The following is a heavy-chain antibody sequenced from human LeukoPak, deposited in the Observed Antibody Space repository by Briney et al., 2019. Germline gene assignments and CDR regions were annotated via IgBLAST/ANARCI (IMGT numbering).Heavy chain of an antibody. Sequence: GGSLRLSCAASGFTFRNYAMSGGRQTPRKRLEWVSAISGSGDNTFYADSVKGRFTISRDNSKNTLYLQMNSLRAEDTAVYYCAKDRVFSGGPCYFDYWGQGALVTVSS. V-gene: IGHV3-23*01. CDR2: ISGSGDNT. CDR1: GFTFRNYA. J-gene: IGHJ4*02. D-gene: IGHD2-15*01. CDR3: AKDRVFSGGPCYFDY.